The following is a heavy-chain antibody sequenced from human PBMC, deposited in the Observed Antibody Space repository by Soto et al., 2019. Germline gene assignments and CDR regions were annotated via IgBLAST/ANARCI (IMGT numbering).Heavy chain of an antibody. Sequence: PGGSLRLSCVASGFTFGSYSMSWVRRAPGNGLEWVSSISGGSDAIYYADSVKGRFTISRDNSKNTLYLQMNSLRAEDTAVYFCAKGARLNWFDPWGQGTLVTVSS. CDR1: GFTFGSYS. J-gene: IGHJ5*02. CDR2: ISGGSDAI. CDR3: AKGARLNWFDP. V-gene: IGHV3-23*01. D-gene: IGHD6-6*01.